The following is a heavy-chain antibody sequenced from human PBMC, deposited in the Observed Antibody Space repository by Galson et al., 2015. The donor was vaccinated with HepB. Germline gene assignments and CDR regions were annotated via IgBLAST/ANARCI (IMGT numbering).Heavy chain of an antibody. J-gene: IGHJ4*02. V-gene: IGHV3-30*04. CDR3: ARGEQWLVRPPLLGY. Sequence: SLRLSCAASGFTFSSYAMHWVRQAPGKGLEWVAVISYDGSNKYYADSVKGRFTISRDNSKNTLYLQMNSLRAEDTAVYYCARGEQWLVRPPLLGYWGQGTLVTVSS. CDR2: ISYDGSNK. CDR1: GFTFSSYA. D-gene: IGHD6-19*01.